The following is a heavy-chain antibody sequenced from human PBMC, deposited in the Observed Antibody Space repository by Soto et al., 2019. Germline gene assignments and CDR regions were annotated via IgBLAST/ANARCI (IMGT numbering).Heavy chain of an antibody. CDR3: ASTAVTGTAGLDF. CDR2: INPNSGGT. D-gene: IGHD6-19*01. V-gene: IGHV1-2*02. J-gene: IGHJ4*02. CDR1: GYTFSGFY. Sequence: ASVKVSCKASGYTFSGFYMHWVRQAPGQGLEWMGWINPNSGGTKSAEKFQGRVTMTRDTSISTAYMELSRLTSDDTAVYYCASTAVTGTAGLDFWGQGTQVTVSS.